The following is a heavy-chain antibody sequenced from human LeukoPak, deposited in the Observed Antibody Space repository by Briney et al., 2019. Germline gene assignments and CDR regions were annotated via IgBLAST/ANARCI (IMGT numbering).Heavy chain of an antibody. J-gene: IGHJ4*02. Sequence: GALLLSCAASGFTFSSYWMSWVRQAPGKGVEWVANIKQDGSEKYYVDSVKGRFTISRDNAKNSLYLQMNSLRAEDTAVYYCATEYYYDSSGYSLDYWGQGTLVTVSS. V-gene: IGHV3-7*01. CDR2: IKQDGSEK. CDR1: GFTFSSYW. D-gene: IGHD3-22*01. CDR3: ATEYYYDSSGYSLDY.